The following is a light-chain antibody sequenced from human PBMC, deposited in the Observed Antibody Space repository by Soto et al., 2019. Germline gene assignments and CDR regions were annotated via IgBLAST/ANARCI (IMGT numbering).Light chain of an antibody. J-gene: IGLJ1*01. V-gene: IGLV2-18*02. CDR2: DVS. Sequence: QSVLTQPPSVSGSPGQSVAISCTGTSGDVGSNNRVSWYQQPPGSPPKLIIYDVSNRPSGIPDRFSGSKSANTASLTISGLQTEDEADYYCSSYTTSNPYVFGTGTKLTVL. CDR3: SSYTTSNPYV. CDR1: SGDVGSNNR.